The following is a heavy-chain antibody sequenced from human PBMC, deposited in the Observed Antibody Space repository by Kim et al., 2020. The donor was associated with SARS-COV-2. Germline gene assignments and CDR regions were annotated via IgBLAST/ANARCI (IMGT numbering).Heavy chain of an antibody. CDR2: IIPIFGTA. CDR1: GGTFSSYA. CDR3: ARVTYYYDSSGYHYFDY. J-gene: IGHJ4*02. D-gene: IGHD3-22*01. V-gene: IGHV1-69*13. Sequence: SVKVSCKASGGTFSSYAISWVRQAPGQGLEWMGGIIPIFGTANYAQKFQGRVTITADESTSTAYMELSSLRSEDTAVYYCARVTYYYDSSGYHYFDYWGQGTLVTVSS.